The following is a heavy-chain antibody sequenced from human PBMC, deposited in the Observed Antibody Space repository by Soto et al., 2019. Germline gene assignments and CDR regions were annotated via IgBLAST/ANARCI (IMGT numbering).Heavy chain of an antibody. D-gene: IGHD6-13*01. V-gene: IGHV1-18*01. CDR2: ISTYNGNT. Sequence: QVQLVQSGAEVKKPGASVKVSCKASGYTFTSYGISWVRQAPGHGPEWMGRISTYNGNTNYVQKLQGRVTMTTDTSSNTAYLELRSLRYDDTAVYYCPRDPGYSTTWHQAFDIWGQGTMVTVSS. CDR1: GYTFTSYG. CDR3: PRDPGYSTTWHQAFDI. J-gene: IGHJ3*02.